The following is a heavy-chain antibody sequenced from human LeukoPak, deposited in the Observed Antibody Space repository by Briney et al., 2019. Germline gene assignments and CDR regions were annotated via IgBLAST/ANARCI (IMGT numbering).Heavy chain of an antibody. CDR2: IWYDGSNK. CDR3: ARDSGSSDYGFFDY. V-gene: IGHV3-33*01. CDR1: GFNFSCYG. J-gene: IGHJ4*02. Sequence: GGSLRLCCAAPGFNFSCYGRHWVRQAPGKGLERVAVIWYDGSNKDYADSVKGRFTISRDNSKNTLYLQMNSLRAEDTAVYYCARDSGSSDYGFFDYWGQGTLVTVSS. D-gene: IGHD4-17*01.